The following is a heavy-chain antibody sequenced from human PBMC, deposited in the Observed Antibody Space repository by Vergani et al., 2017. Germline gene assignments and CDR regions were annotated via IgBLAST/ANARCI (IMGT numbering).Heavy chain of an antibody. CDR1: GGSFSGYY. D-gene: IGHD3-10*01. CDR3: GRVADFYGLGSRLLDL. J-gene: IGHJ5*02. CDR2: MYHSGST. V-gene: IGHV4-34*01. Sequence: QVQLQQWGAGLLKPSETLSLTCAVYGGSFSGYYWSWIRQPPGKELEWIGDMYHSGSTNYNPSLETRVTISGDTSKNQFSLKLNSVTAADTAVYYCGRVADFYGLGSRLLDLWGQGILVTVSS.